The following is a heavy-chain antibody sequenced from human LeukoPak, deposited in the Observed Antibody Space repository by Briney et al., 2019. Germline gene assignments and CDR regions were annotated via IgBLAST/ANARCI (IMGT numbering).Heavy chain of an antibody. J-gene: IGHJ3*02. D-gene: IGHD3-22*01. CDR2: IYPGDSDT. CDR1: GYSFTRYW. V-gene: IGHV5-51*01. Sequence: GESLMISCKGSGYSFTRYWIGWVRQMPGKGLEWMGIIYPGDSDTRYSPSFQGQVTISADKSISTAYLQWSSLKASDTAMYYCARFSTTYYYDSSGFPGAFDIWGQGTMVTVSS. CDR3: ARFSTTYYYDSSGFPGAFDI.